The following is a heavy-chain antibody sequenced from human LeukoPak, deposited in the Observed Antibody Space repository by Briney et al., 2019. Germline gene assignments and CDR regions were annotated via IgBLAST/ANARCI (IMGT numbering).Heavy chain of an antibody. CDR1: GGTFSSYA. CDR3: ARGPRWLPFDY. CDR2: IIPIFGTA. Sequence: GASVTVSCKASGGTFSSYAISWVRQAPGQGLEWMGGIIPIFGTANYAQKFQGRVTITTDESTSTAYMELSSLRSEDTAVYYCARGPRWLPFDYWGQGTLVTVSS. V-gene: IGHV1-69*05. D-gene: IGHD5-24*01. J-gene: IGHJ4*02.